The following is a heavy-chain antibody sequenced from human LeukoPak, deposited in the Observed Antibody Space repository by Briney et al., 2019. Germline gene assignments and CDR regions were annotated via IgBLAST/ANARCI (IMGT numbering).Heavy chain of an antibody. Sequence: ASVKVSCTASGYTFTSYYMHWVRQAPGQGLEWMGIINPSGGSTSYAQKFQGRVTMARDTSTSTVYMELSSLRSEDTAVYYCARGHDYDDYEPILFDYWGQGTLVTVSS. CDR2: INPSGGST. J-gene: IGHJ4*02. D-gene: IGHD4-17*01. CDR3: ARGHDYDDYEPILFDY. CDR1: GYTFTSYY. V-gene: IGHV1-46*01.